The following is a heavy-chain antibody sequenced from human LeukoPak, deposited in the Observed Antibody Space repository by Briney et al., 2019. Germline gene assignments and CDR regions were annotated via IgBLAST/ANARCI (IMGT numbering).Heavy chain of an antibody. V-gene: IGHV3-30*18. D-gene: IGHD5-18*01. CDR3: AKHRGYSYGSLGMDV. Sequence: PGRSLRLSCAASGFTFSSYGMHWVHQAPGKGLEWVAVISYDGSNKYYADSVKGRFTISRDNSKNTLYLQMNSLRAEDTAVYYCAKHRGYSYGSLGMDVWGQGTTVTVSS. CDR2: ISYDGSNK. CDR1: GFTFSSYG. J-gene: IGHJ6*02.